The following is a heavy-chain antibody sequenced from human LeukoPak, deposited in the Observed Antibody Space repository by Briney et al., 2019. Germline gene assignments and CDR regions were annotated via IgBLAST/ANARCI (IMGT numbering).Heavy chain of an antibody. CDR3: ARRFWSGWVYYMNV. V-gene: IGHV4-4*02. CDR2: IYHSGST. Sequence: SGTLSLTCAVSGGSFSSCNWWSWGRAPPGKGLWWIEEIYHSGSTNYTASVKRRVTISVDKSKNQFSLQLSSLNAEVTAVYYCARRFWSGWVYYMNVWGKGTTVTVSS. CDR1: GGSFSSCNW. J-gene: IGHJ6*03. D-gene: IGHD3-3*01.